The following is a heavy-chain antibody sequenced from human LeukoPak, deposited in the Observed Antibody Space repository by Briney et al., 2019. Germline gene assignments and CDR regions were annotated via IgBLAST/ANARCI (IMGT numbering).Heavy chain of an antibody. V-gene: IGHV1-18*01. D-gene: IGHD6-6*01. CDR2: INTYSANT. CDR1: GYTFNNHD. CDR3: AREGGIARPPYLYYYIDV. J-gene: IGHJ6*03. Sequence: ASVKVSCKASGYTFNNHDINWARLAPGRGLEWMGWINTYSANTNYAQEFQDRVIMTTDTSTGTAYMELRSLRSDDTAVYYCAREGGIARPPYLYYYIDVWGKGTTVTVSS.